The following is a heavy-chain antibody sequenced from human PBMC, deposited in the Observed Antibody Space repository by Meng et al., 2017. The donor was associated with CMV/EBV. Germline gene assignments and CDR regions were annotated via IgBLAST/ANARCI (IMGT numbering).Heavy chain of an antibody. V-gene: IGHV1-69*05. Sequence: SVKVSCKVSEYTFTEFFRHWVRQAPGQGLEWMGGIIPIFGTANYAQKFQGRVTITTDESTSTAYMELSSLRSEDTAVYYCAASNPTYYYYGMDVWGQGTTVTVSS. CDR3: AASNPTYYYYGMDV. CDR1: EYTFTEFF. CDR2: IIPIFGTA. J-gene: IGHJ6*02.